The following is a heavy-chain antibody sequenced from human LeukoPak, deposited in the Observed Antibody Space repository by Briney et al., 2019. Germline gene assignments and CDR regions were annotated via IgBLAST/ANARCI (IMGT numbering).Heavy chain of an antibody. CDR1: GGSFSGYY. D-gene: IGHD2-2*01. CDR3: ARGVVVVPAAYNYYYYMDV. CDR2: INHSGCT. Sequence: PSETLSLTCAVYGGSFSGYYWSWIRQPPGKGLEWIGEINHSGCTNYNPSLKSRVTMSIDTSKNQFSLKLSSVTAADTAVHYCARGVVVVPAAYNYYYYMDVWGKGTTVTVSS. J-gene: IGHJ6*03. V-gene: IGHV4-34*01.